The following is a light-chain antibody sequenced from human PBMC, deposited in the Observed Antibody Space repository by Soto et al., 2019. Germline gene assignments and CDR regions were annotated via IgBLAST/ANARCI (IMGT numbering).Light chain of an antibody. CDR3: QQYKSSST. Sequence: DIQMTQSPSTLSASVGDRVTITCRASQSISNWLAWFQQKPGKAPKPLIYDASNFESGVPSRFSGSGSGTEFTLTISSLQPDDFATYYCQQYKSSSTFGGGTKVDIK. V-gene: IGKV1-5*01. CDR1: QSISNW. CDR2: DAS. J-gene: IGKJ4*01.